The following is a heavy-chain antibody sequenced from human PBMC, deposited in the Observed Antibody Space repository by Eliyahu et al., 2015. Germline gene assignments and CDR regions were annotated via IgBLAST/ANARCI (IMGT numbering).Heavy chain of an antibody. CDR1: GGSISSGGYY. CDR3: ARGRNNQLSYISWFDP. J-gene: IGHJ5*02. V-gene: IGHV4-31*03. Sequence: QVQLQESGPGLVKPSQXLSLTCTXSGGSISSGGYYWSWIRQHPGKGLEWIGYIYYSGSTYYNPSLKSRVTISVDTSKNQFSLKLSSVTAADTAVYYCARGRNNQLSYISWFDPWGQGTLVTVSS. CDR2: IYYSGST. D-gene: IGHD2-2*01.